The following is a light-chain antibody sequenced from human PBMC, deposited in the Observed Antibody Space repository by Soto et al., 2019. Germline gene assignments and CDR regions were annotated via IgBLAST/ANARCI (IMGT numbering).Light chain of an antibody. CDR2: AAS. CDR1: ESIASH. J-gene: IGKJ5*01. CDR3: HQTYSTLSIS. Sequence: DIQMPQSPSSLSASVGDRVTITCRASESIASHLNWYQQKPGKAPKLLIYAASSLQNGVPSRFRGVGSGTDFTLTISKLQPEDFAIYYCHQTYSTLSISFGKGTLVEIK. V-gene: IGKV1-39*01.